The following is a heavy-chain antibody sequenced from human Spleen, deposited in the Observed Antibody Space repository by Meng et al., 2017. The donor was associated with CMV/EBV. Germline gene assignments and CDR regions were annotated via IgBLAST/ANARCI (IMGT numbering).Heavy chain of an antibody. CDR1: GYTFTSYA. J-gene: IGHJ6*02. CDR3: ARSPGPGHYGMDV. V-gene: IGHV1-46*01. CDR2: INPSGGST. Sequence: ASVKVSCKASGYTFTSYAMKWVRQAPGQGLEWMGIINPSGGSTSYAQKFQGRVTMTRDTSTGTVYMELSSLRSEDTAVYYCARSPGPGHYGMDVWGQGTTVTVSS.